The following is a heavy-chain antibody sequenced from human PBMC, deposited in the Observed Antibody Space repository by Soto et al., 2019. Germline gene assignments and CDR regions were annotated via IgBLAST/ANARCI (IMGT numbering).Heavy chain of an antibody. CDR1: GGSISSGGYY. D-gene: IGHD4-17*01. Sequence: SETLSLTCTVSGGSISSGGYYWSWIRQHPGKGLEWIGYIYYSGSTYYNPSLKSRVTISVDTSKNQFSLKLSSVTAADTAVYYCAREGGENGDYYYYYGMDVWGQGTTVTVSS. J-gene: IGHJ6*02. CDR2: IYYSGST. V-gene: IGHV4-31*03. CDR3: AREGGENGDYYYYYGMDV.